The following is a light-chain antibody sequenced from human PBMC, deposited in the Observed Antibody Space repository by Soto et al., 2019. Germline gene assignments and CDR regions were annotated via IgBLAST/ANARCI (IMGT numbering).Light chain of an antibody. Sequence: DIQMTQSPSSLSASIVDRVTITCRAGQTIGSHLNWYQQKPGKAPKLLIFAASNLQSGVPSRFSGSGSGTDFTLTINSLQPEDFASYYCQQTYTGANFGQGTRLEIK. V-gene: IGKV1-39*01. CDR1: QTIGSH. CDR3: QQTYTGAN. CDR2: AAS. J-gene: IGKJ5*01.